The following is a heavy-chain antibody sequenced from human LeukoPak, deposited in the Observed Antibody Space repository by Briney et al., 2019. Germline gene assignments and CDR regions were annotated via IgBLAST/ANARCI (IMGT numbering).Heavy chain of an antibody. Sequence: ASVKVSCTASGDTFTSKGFTWVRQAPGQGLEWMGWIGAYSGNTNYAQKFQGRVTMTTDTSTTTVYIELRSLRSDDTAVYYCARLSIFGVITHEAFDMWGQGTMVTVSS. V-gene: IGHV1-18*01. CDR3: ARLSIFGVITHEAFDM. CDR2: IGAYSGNT. J-gene: IGHJ3*02. CDR1: GDTFTSKG. D-gene: IGHD3-3*01.